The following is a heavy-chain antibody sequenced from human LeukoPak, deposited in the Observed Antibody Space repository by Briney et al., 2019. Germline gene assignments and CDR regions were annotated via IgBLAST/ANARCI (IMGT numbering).Heavy chain of an antibody. J-gene: IGHJ4*02. CDR2: IYYSGST. Sequence: PSETLSLTCTVSGGSISSSSYYWSWIRQPPGKGLEWIGYIYYSGSTNYNPSLKSRFTISVDTSKNQFSLKLSSVTAADTAVYYCASRRVEMATFDYWGQGTLVTVSS. CDR3: ASRRVEMATFDY. V-gene: IGHV4-61*05. D-gene: IGHD5-24*01. CDR1: GGSISSSSYY.